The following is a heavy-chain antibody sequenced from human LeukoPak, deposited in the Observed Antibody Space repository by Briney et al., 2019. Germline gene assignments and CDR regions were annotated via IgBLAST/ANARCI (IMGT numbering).Heavy chain of an antibody. CDR1: GGSISSYY. V-gene: IGHV4-59*01. Sequence: PSETLSLTCTVSGGSISSYYWSWIRQPPGKGPEWIGYIYYSGSTNYNPSLKSRVTISVDTSKNQFSLKLSSVTAADTAVYYCARLRDGYNYVVDYWGQGTLVTVSS. CDR3: ARLRDGYNYVVDY. J-gene: IGHJ4*02. CDR2: IYYSGST. D-gene: IGHD5-24*01.